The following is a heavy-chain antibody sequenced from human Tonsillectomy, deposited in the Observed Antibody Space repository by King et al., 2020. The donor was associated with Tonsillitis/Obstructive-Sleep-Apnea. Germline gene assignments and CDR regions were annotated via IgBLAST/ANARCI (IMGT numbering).Heavy chain of an antibody. CDR1: GGSFSGYY. Sequence: VQLQQWGAGLLKPSETLSLTCAVYGGSFSGYYWSWIRQPPGKGLEWIGEINHSGSTNYNPSLKSRVTMSVDTSKKQFSLKLSSVTAADTAVYYCARGGYGSGYHSPFGYWGQGTLVTVSS. CDR3: ARGGYGSGYHSPFGY. CDR2: INHSGST. D-gene: IGHD5-12*01. V-gene: IGHV4-34*01. J-gene: IGHJ4*02.